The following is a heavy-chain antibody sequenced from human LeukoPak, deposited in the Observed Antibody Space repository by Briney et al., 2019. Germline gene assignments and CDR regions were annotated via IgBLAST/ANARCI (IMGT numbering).Heavy chain of an antibody. CDR1: GFIFSNYA. Sequence: PGGSLRLSCAASGFIFSNYAMHWVRQAPGEGLEWVAVILHDGSHKYYADSAKGRFTISRDNSKNTLYLQMSSLRPEDTAVYYCAKDSSGYSDYFDYWGQGTLVTVSS. J-gene: IGHJ4*02. V-gene: IGHV3-30*04. CDR3: AKDSSGYSDYFDY. CDR2: ILHDGSHK. D-gene: IGHD3-22*01.